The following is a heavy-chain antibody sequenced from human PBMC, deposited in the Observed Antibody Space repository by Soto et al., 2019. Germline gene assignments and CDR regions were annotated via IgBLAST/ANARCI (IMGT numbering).Heavy chain of an antibody. V-gene: IGHV3-21*04. J-gene: IGHJ4*02. CDR1: GFTFSSYS. CDR2: ISSSSSHI. CDR3: ARGGAPSAY. Sequence: GGSLRLSCAVSGFTFSSYSMNWVRQAPGKGLEWVSSISSSSSHIYYADSVKGRFTISRDNAKNSLYLQMNSLSAEDTALYYCARGGAPSAYCGQGPLVTVSS. D-gene: IGHD1-26*01.